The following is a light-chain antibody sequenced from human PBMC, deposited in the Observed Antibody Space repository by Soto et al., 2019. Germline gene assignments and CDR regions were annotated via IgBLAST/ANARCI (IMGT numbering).Light chain of an antibody. CDR1: QSVSNNY. CDR2: GAS. J-gene: IGKJ1*01. Sequence: EIELTQSPATLSLSPGDRATLSCRASQSVSNNYLAWYQQKPGQAPRLLIYGASNRATGIPDRFSGSGSGTDFTLTISRLEPEDFAVYYCQQYGSSGTFGQGTKVDIK. V-gene: IGKV3-20*01. CDR3: QQYGSSGT.